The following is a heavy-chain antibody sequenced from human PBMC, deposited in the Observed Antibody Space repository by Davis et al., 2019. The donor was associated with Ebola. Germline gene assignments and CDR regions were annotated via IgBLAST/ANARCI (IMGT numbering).Heavy chain of an antibody. D-gene: IGHD1-26*01. Sequence: ASVKVSCKASGYIFTKYGISWMRQAPGQGLEWMGWISTYKGNTNSPQKFQGRVTMTTDTSTSTAYMELRSLTSDDTAVYYCARRTGSYYFWYLDLWGRGTRVTVSS. CDR1: GYIFTKYG. J-gene: IGHJ2*01. V-gene: IGHV1-18*01. CDR3: ARRTGSYYFWYLDL. CDR2: ISTYKGNT.